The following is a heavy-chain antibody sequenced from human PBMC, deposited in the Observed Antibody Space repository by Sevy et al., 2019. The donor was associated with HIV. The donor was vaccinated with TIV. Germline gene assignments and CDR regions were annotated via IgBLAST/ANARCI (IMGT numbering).Heavy chain of an antibody. CDR3: ARDRVTIFGVTIDYYFDY. Sequence: SETLSLNCTVSGDSISNYYWSWIRQPAGKGLEWIGRIYDSGSATYNPSLESRVTMSADTTKNQLSLKLNSVTAADTAVYYCARDRVTIFGVTIDYYFDYWGQGTLVTVSS. CDR2: IYDSGSA. CDR1: GDSISNYY. V-gene: IGHV4-4*07. J-gene: IGHJ4*02. D-gene: IGHD3-3*01.